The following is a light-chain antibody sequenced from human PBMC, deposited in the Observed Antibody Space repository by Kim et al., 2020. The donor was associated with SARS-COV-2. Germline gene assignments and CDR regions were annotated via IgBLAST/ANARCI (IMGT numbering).Light chain of an antibody. V-gene: IGLV3-27*01. J-gene: IGLJ3*02. CDR1: VLAKRY. CDR3: FSAPATSLV. CDR2: KAS. Sequence: VSPGQTVTITCSGDVLAKRYARWFQQKPGQAPLLVITKASQRPSGIPERFSGSSSGTTVTLTISGAQLEDEADYYCFSAPATSLVFGGGTQLTVL.